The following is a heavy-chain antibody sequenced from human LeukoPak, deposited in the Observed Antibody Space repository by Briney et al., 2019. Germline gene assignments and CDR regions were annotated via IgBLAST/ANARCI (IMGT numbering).Heavy chain of an antibody. D-gene: IGHD6-19*01. V-gene: IGHV3-33*01. Sequence: GGSLRLSCAASGFTSSSYGMHWVRQAPGKGLEWVAVIWYDGSNKYYADSVKGRFTISRDNSKNTLYLQMNSLRAEDTAVYYCARYQGGYSSGWYEGFDYWGQGTLVTVSS. CDR2: IWYDGSNK. CDR1: GFTSSSYG. J-gene: IGHJ4*02. CDR3: ARYQGGYSSGWYEGFDY.